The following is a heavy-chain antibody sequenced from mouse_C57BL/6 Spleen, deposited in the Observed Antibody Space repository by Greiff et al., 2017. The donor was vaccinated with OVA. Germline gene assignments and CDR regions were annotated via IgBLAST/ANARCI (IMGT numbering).Heavy chain of an antibody. Sequence: QVQLQQPGAELVMPGASVKLSCKASGYTFTSYWMHWVKQRPGQGLEWIGEIDPSDSYTNYNQKFKGKSTLTVEKSSSTAYMQLSSLTSEDSAVYYCARSPQKNYFDYWGQGTTLTVSS. CDR2: IDPSDSYT. J-gene: IGHJ2*01. D-gene: IGHD3-1*01. CDR1: GYTFTSYW. V-gene: IGHV1-69*01. CDR3: ARSPQKNYFDY.